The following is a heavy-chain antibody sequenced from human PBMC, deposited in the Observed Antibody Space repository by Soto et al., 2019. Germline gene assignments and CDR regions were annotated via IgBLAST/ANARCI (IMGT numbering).Heavy chain of an antibody. D-gene: IGHD5-18*01. J-gene: IGHJ6*02. CDR1: GGTFSSYA. V-gene: IGHV1-69*13. Sequence: SVKVSCKASGGTFSSYAISWVRQAPGQGLEWMGGIIPIFGTANYAQKFQGRVTITADESTSTAYMELSSLRSEDTAVYYCARTEDTAMVTVYYYGMDVWGQGTTVTVSS. CDR2: IIPIFGTA. CDR3: ARTEDTAMVTVYYYGMDV.